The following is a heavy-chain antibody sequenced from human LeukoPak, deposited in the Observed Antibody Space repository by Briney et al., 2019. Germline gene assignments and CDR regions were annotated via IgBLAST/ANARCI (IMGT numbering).Heavy chain of an antibody. CDR3: ATGIVLMVYWPGPDY. V-gene: IGHV3-23*01. CDR1: GFTFSSYA. CDR2: ISGSGGST. D-gene: IGHD2-8*01. Sequence: GGSLRLSCAASGFTFSSYAMSWVRQAPGKGLEWVSAISGSGGSTYYADSVKGRFTISRDNSKNTLYLQMNSLGAEDTAVYYCATGIVLMVYWPGPDYWGQGTLVTVSS. J-gene: IGHJ4*02.